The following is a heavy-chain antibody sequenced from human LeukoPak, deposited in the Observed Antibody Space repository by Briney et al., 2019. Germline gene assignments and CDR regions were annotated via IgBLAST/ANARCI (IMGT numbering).Heavy chain of an antibody. J-gene: IGHJ4*02. D-gene: IGHD3-9*01. Sequence: SETLSLTCTVSGGFISSSSYYWSWIRQPPWKGLEWIGEINHSGSTNYNPSLKSRVTISVDTSKNQFSLKLSSVTAADTAVYYCARSPPTVLRYFDYWGQGTLVTVSS. V-gene: IGHV4-39*07. CDR2: INHSGST. CDR3: ARSPPTVLRYFDY. CDR1: GGFISSSSYY.